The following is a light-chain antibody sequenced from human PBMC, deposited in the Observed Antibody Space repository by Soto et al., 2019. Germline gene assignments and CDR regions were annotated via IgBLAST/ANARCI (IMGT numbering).Light chain of an antibody. CDR1: QSISTW. Sequence: DIQMTQSPSTLSASVGDRVTITCRASQSISTWLAWFQQKPGKAPEVMIYDASNLERGVPSRFSGSGSGTEFTLTISSLQPDDFASCSCQQYSSYPYTFGQGTKLEIK. CDR3: QQYSSYPYT. CDR2: DAS. V-gene: IGKV1-5*01. J-gene: IGKJ2*01.